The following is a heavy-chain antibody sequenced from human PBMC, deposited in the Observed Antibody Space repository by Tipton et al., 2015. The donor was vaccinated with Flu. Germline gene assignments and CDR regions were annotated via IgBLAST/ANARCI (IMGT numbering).Heavy chain of an antibody. D-gene: IGHD5-12*01. CDR1: GGSISSYY. Sequence: TLSLTCTVSGGSISSYYWSWIRQPAGKGLEWIGRIYTSGSTNYNPSLKSRVTISVDTSKNQFSLKLSSVTAADTAVYYCARGEGIDGSGYDLDYWGQGTLVTVSS. CDR3: ARGEGIDGSGYDLDY. V-gene: IGHV4-4*07. J-gene: IGHJ4*02. CDR2: IYTSGST.